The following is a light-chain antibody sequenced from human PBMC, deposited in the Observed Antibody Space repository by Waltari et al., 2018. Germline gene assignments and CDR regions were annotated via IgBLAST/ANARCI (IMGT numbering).Light chain of an antibody. J-gene: IGLJ3*02. CDR2: EDS. Sequence: SYELTQPHSVSVSPGQTATITCSGDALPKKYAYWYQQKSGQAPVLVIYEDSKRPSGIPERCSGSSSETMATLTISGAQVEDGSDYYCYSTDSSGMGVFGGGTKLTVL. V-gene: IGLV3-10*01. CDR1: ALPKKY. CDR3: YSTDSSGMGV.